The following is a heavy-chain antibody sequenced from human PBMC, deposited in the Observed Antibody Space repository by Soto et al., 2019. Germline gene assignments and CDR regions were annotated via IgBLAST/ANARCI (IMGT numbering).Heavy chain of an antibody. J-gene: IGHJ4*02. CDR1: GGTFSSYT. CDR3: ARNIWFGESSPYYFDY. Sequence: ASVKVSCKASGGTFSSYTTSWVRQAPGQGLEWMGRIIPILGIANYAQKFQGRVTITADKSTSTAYMELSSLRCEDTAVYYCARNIWFGESSPYYFDYWGQGTLVTVSS. V-gene: IGHV1-69*02. CDR2: IIPILGIA. D-gene: IGHD3-10*01.